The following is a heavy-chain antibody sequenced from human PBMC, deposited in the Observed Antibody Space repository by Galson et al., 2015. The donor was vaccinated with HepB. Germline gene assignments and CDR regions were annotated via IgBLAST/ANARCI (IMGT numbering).Heavy chain of an antibody. Sequence: AISGDSVSSNSAAWNWIRQSPSRGLEWLGRTYYRSKWYNDYAVSVKSRITINPDTSKNQFSLQLNSVTPEDTAVYYCAREVGYSSGWYQGYNYGMDVWGQGTTVTVSS. CDR1: GDSVSSNSAA. V-gene: IGHV6-1*01. D-gene: IGHD6-19*01. CDR2: TYYRSKWYN. CDR3: AREVGYSSGWYQGYNYGMDV. J-gene: IGHJ6*02.